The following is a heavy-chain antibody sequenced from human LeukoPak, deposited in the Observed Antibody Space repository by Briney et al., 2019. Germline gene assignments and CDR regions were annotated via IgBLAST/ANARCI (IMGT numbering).Heavy chain of an antibody. V-gene: IGHV1-3*01. CDR1: GYTFTSYA. CDR2: INAGNGNT. Sequence: GASVKVSCKASGYTFTSYAMHWVRQAPGQRLEWMGWINAGNGNTKYSQKFQGRVTITRDTSASTAYMELSSLRSEDTAVYYCARDWVIGPNWFDPWGQGTLVTVSS. J-gene: IGHJ5*02. D-gene: IGHD3-16*01. CDR3: ARDWVIGPNWFDP.